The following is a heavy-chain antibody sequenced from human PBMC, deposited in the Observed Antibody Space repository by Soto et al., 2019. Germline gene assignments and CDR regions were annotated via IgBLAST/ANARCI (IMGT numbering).Heavy chain of an antibody. CDR2: IIPIFGTA. J-gene: IGHJ3*02. CDR3: ATAFGLGGNTYDAFDI. CDR1: GGTFSSYA. D-gene: IGHD2-15*01. Sequence: SVKVSCKASGGTFSSYAISWVRQAPGQGLEWMGGIIPIFGTANYAQKFQGRVTITADESTSTAYMELSSLRSEDTAVYYCATAFGLGGNTYDAFDIWGQGTMVTVSS. V-gene: IGHV1-69*13.